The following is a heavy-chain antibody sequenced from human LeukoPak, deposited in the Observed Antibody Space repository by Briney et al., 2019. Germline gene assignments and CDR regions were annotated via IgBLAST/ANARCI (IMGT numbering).Heavy chain of an antibody. Sequence: GGSLTLSCAASGFTFSSYAMSWVRQAPGKGLEWVSATSGSGGSTYYADYVKGRFTISSDNSKNTLYLQMNSLRAEDTAVYYCAKDIRGYSYGRSAKPGSTTTYYFDCWGQGTLVTVSS. CDR3: AKDIRGYSYGRSAKPGSTTTYYFDC. CDR1: GFTFSSYA. J-gene: IGHJ4*02. CDR2: TSGSGGST. V-gene: IGHV3-23*01. D-gene: IGHD5-18*01.